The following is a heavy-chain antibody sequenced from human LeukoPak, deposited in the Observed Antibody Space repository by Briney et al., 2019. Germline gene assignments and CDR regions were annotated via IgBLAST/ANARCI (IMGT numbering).Heavy chain of an antibody. V-gene: IGHV1-8*03. CDR1: GYTFTSYD. CDR2: MNPNSGNT. CDR3: AIANAIFGPGRMDV. D-gene: IGHD3-3*01. Sequence: GASVKVSCKASGYTFTSYDINWVRPATGQGLEWMGWMNPNSGNTGYAQKFQGRVTITRNTSISTAYMELSSLRSEDTAVYYCAIANAIFGPGRMDVWGKGTTVTVSS. J-gene: IGHJ6*04.